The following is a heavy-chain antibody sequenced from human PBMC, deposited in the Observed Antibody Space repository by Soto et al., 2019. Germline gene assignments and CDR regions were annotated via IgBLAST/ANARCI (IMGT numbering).Heavy chain of an antibody. V-gene: IGHV3-23*01. J-gene: IGHJ6*02. CDR2: ISGSGGST. D-gene: IGHD3-3*01. CDR1: GFTFSSYA. CDR3: AKDRTHVLRFLELRAGYGMDV. Sequence: GGSLRLSCAASGFTFSSYAMSWVRQAPGKGLEWVSAISGSGGSTYYADSVKGRFTISRDNSKNTLYLQMNSLRAEDTAVYYCAKDRTHVLRFLELRAGYGMDVWGQGTTVTVSS.